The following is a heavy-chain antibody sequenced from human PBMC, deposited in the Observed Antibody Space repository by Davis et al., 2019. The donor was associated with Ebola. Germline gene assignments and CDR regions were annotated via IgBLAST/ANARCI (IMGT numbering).Heavy chain of an antibody. CDR1: GFTFSSYG. D-gene: IGHD4-17*01. Sequence: GESLKISYAASGFTFSSYGMHWVRQAPGKGLEWVAVIWYDGSNKYYADSVKGRFTISRDNSKNTLYPQMNSLRAEDTAVYYCARDPSHDYGDYVGGWFDPWGQGTLVTVSS. CDR3: ARDPSHDYGDYVGGWFDP. J-gene: IGHJ5*02. CDR2: IWYDGSNK. V-gene: IGHV3-33*08.